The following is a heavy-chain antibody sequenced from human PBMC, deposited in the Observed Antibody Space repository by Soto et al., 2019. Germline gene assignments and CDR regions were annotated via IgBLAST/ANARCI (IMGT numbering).Heavy chain of an antibody. Sequence: QVQLQESGPGLVKPSQTLSLTCTVSGGSISSGGYYWSWIRQHPGKGLEWIGYIYHSGSTYYNPSLTMRATISAGPSKNQVYLKLSPGTAADTAVYSCARQKGCGECSDYWGEGNLVTVSS. V-gene: IGHV4-31*03. J-gene: IGHJ4*02. CDR3: ARQKGCGECSDY. D-gene: IGHD3-10*01. CDR2: IYHSGST. CDR1: GGSISSGGYY.